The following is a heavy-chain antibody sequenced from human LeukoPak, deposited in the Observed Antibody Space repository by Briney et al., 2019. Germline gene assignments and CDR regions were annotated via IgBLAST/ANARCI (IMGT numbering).Heavy chain of an antibody. V-gene: IGHV5-51*01. CDR1: GYKFTNYW. CDR2: IYPGDSET. J-gene: IGHJ4*02. Sequence: GESLKISCKASGYKFTNYWIGWVRQMPGKGLEWMPIIYPGDSETRYSPSFQGQVAISADKSIGTMYLQWSSLKASDTAMYYCARALRTGQGDYVPVLWGQGTLVIVSS. CDR3: ARALRTGQGDYVPVL. D-gene: IGHD4-17*01.